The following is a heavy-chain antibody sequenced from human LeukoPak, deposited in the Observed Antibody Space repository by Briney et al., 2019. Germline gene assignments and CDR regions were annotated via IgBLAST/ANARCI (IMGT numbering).Heavy chain of an antibody. Sequence: PSETLSLTCTVSGGSISSYYWSWIRQPAGKGLEWIGRIYTSGSTNYNPSLKSRVTMSVDTSKNQFSLKLSSVTAADTAVYYCAREYCSGGSCYSGNFDYWGQGTLVTVSS. CDR3: AREYCSGGSCYSGNFDY. D-gene: IGHD2-15*01. CDR2: IYTSGST. CDR1: GGSISSYY. J-gene: IGHJ4*02. V-gene: IGHV4-4*07.